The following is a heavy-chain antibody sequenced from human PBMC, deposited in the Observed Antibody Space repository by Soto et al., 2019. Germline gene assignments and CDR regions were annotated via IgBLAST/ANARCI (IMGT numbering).Heavy chain of an antibody. V-gene: IGHV1-18*04. CDR3: ARDLVTPTVPQGY. Sequence: ASVKVSCKASGYTFTGYYMHWVRQAPGQGLEWMGWISAYNGNTNYAQKLQGRVTMTTDTSTSTAYMELRSLRSDDTAVYYCARDLVTPTVPQGYWGQGTLVTVSS. D-gene: IGHD4-17*01. J-gene: IGHJ4*02. CDR1: GYTFTGYY. CDR2: ISAYNGNT.